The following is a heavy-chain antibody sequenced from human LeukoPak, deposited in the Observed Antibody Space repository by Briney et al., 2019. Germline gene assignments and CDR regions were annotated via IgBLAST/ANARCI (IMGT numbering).Heavy chain of an antibody. CDR3: ARDQGYYGMDV. CDR2: IWYDGSNK. V-gene: IGHV3-33*01. CDR1: GFTFSSYG. Sequence: GGSLRLSCAASGFTFSSYGMHWVRQAPGKGLEWVAVIWYDGSNKYYADSVKGRFTIFRDNSKNTLYLQMNSLRAEDTAVYYCARDQGYYGMDVWGQGTTVTVSS. J-gene: IGHJ6*02.